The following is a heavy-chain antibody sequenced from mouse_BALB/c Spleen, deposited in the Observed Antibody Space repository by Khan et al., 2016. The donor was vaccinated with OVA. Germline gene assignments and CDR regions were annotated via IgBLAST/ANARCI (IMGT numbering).Heavy chain of an antibody. V-gene: IGHV1-4*01. Sequence: QVRLQQSGAELARPGASVKMSCKASGYTFTNYTMHWVKQRPGQGLEWVGYINPSNGYTNYNQNFNDKATFSTDRSSSTAYMQLSSLTSDDSAVEYGVSIPIPPYYFDYWGQGTTLTVSS. CDR2: INPSNGYT. CDR3: VSIPIPPYYFDY. CDR1: GYTFTNYT. J-gene: IGHJ2*01.